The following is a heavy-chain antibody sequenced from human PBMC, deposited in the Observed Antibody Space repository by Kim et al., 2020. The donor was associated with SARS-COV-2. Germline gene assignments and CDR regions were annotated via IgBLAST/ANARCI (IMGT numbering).Heavy chain of an antibody. J-gene: IGHJ4*02. CDR2: IHPSGST. D-gene: IGHD5-18*01. V-gene: IGHV4-34*01. CDR1: GASFRNYY. CDR3: AWGQDRAKAAY. Sequence: SETLSLTCSVYGASFRNYYSSWFRQPPGKGLEWIGEIHPSGSTSYNPSLQSRVTISIDSSKDDLSPKLTSVTAADTAVYFCAWGQDRAKAAYWGQGALVTVSS.